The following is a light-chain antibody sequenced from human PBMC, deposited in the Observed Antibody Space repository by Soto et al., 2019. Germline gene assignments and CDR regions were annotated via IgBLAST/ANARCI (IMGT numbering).Light chain of an antibody. V-gene: IGKV1-16*02. Sequence: DIQMTQSPSSVSASVGDRVTITCRASQDISNHLGWIQQRPGEAPKSLIHAASILQSGVSSKFSGSGSGTYFTLTTTNLQPEDFATYYCQQYNSYPLTFGGGTRVEI. CDR1: QDISNH. J-gene: IGKJ4*01. CDR2: AAS. CDR3: QQYNSYPLT.